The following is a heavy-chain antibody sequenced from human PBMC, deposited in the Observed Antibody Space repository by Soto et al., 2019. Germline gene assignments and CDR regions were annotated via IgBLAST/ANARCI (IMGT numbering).Heavy chain of an antibody. J-gene: IGHJ2*01. CDR3: ARKVSGSTGRPDLWYFDL. Sequence: EVQLLDSGGGLVQPGGSLRLSCAASGFTFSGYALTWVRQAPGKGLEWFSAISGGGGATFYADSVKGLFNISRDNYKNPLYLQTNTLRAEDTAVYYCARKVSGSTGRPDLWYFDLWGRGTLVTVSS. D-gene: IGHD3-10*01. V-gene: IGHV3-23*01. CDR2: ISGGGGAT. CDR1: GFTFSGYA.